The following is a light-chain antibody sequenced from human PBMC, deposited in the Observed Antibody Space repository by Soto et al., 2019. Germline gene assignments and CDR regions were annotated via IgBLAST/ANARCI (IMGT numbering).Light chain of an antibody. CDR3: QQRSNWPPL. CDR1: QSVSSY. CDR2: DAS. V-gene: IGKV3-11*01. Sequence: IVLTQSPATLSLSPGERATLSCRASQSVSSYLAWYQQKPGQAPRLLIYDASNRATGIPARFSGSGSGTDSTLTISSLEPEDFAVYYCQQRSNWPPLFGPGTKVDIK. J-gene: IGKJ3*01.